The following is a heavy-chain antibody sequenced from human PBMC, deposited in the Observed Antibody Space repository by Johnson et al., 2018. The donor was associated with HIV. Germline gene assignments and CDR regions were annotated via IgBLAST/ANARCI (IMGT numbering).Heavy chain of an antibody. J-gene: IGHJ3*02. CDR2: IRYDGSNK. CDR3: TTAFPREGESSGWFQDAFDI. V-gene: IGHV3-30*02. CDR1: GFTFSSYG. Sequence: QVQLVESGGGVLRPGGSLRLSCAASGFTFSSYGMHWVRQAPGKGLEWVAFIRYDGSNKHYAHSVKGRFTISRDNSKNTLYLQMNSLKTEDTAVYYCTTAFPREGESSGWFQDAFDIWGQGTMVTVSS. D-gene: IGHD6-19*01.